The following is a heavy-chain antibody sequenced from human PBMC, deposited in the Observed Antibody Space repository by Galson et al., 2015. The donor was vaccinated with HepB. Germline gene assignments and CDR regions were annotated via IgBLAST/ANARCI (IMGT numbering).Heavy chain of an antibody. V-gene: IGHV3-33*01. CDR3: ARLLGGCSGSICYPVPPDQ. D-gene: IGHD2-15*01. CDR2: IWYDGSKE. Sequence: SLRLSCAASGYTFSRHGMHWVRQAPGKGLEWVAAIWYDGSKEYYADSVRGRFTVSRDNSRNTLYLQMNSLRAEDTAMYYCARLLGGCSGSICYPVPPDQWGQGTLVIVSS. J-gene: IGHJ4*02. CDR1: GYTFSRHG.